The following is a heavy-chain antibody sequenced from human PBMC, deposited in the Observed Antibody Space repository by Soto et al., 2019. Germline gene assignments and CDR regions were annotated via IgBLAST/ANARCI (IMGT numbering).Heavy chain of an antibody. V-gene: IGHV4-30-4*01. J-gene: IGHJ6*02. CDR1: GGSIKSDYY. CDR3: ARGRPNYFYYGLDV. CDR2: KYYSGAT. Sequence: SETLSLTCTVSGGSIKSDYYWTWVRQPPGGGLEWMGYKYYSGATDSDPSLKRRVSFSVDMSKNQFSLNLTSVTVADTAVYYCARGRPNYFYYGLDVWGQGIPVTVSS.